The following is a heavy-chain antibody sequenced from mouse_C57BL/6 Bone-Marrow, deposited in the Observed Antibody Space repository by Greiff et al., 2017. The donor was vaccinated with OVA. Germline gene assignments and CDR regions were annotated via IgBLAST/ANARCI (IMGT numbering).Heavy chain of an antibody. CDR3: TRGYGSTLDG. CDR1: GYTFTDYE. V-gene: IGHV1-15*01. CDR2: IDPETGGT. Sequence: QVQLQQSGAELVRPGASVTLSCKASGYTFTDYEMHWVKQTPVHGLEWIGAIDPETGGTAYNQKFKGKAILTADKSSSTAYMGLRSLTSEDAAVYYCTRGYGSTLDGWGQGTTLTVAT. D-gene: IGHD1-1*01. J-gene: IGHJ2*01.